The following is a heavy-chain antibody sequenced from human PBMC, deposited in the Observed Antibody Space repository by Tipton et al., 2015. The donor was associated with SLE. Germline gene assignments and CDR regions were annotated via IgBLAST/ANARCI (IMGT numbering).Heavy chain of an antibody. J-gene: IGHJ4*02. CDR3: TRSAGRRFPFDS. D-gene: IGHD6-6*01. CDR2: IFYTGST. V-gene: IGHV4-39*07. CDR1: DGSIRSTNYY. Sequence: TLSLTCTVSDGSIRSTNYYWGWIRQPPGKGLEWIGSIFYTGSTYYNPSLKSRVSFSIDTSKHQFSLKLNSVTAADTAVYFCTRSAGRRFPFDSWGQGTLVTVSS.